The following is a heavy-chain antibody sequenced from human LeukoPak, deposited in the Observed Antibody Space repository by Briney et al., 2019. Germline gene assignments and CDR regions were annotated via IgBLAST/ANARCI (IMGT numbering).Heavy chain of an antibody. V-gene: IGHV4-30-4*01. CDR1: GGSISSGDYY. J-gene: IGHJ5*02. D-gene: IGHD6-13*01. Sequence: SETLSLTCTVSGGSISSGDYYWSWIRQPPGKGLEWNGYIYYSGSIYYNPSLKSRVTISVDTSKNQFPLKLSSVTAADTAVYYCARGNIAASGTFWFDPWGQGTLVTVSS. CDR2: IYYSGSI. CDR3: ARGNIAASGTFWFDP.